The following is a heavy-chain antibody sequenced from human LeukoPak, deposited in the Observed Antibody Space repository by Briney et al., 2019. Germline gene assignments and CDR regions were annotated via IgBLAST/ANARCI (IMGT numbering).Heavy chain of an antibody. Sequence: GGSLRLSCAASGFTFRSYSMNWVRGAPGRGVEGVSSISSSRSHIYYADSVKGGYPISRDHDKHSLYLQVNTQRPEDTAVYYCARDTGYSGYYFLYYYYYYMDLWGKGTAVTVSS. V-gene: IGHV3-21*01. CDR1: GFTFRSYS. CDR3: ARDTGYSGYYFLYYYYYYMDL. D-gene: IGHD5-12*01. CDR2: ISSSRSHI. J-gene: IGHJ6*03.